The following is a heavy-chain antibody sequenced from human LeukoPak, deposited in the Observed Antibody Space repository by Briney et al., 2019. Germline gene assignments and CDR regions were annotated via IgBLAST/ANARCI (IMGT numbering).Heavy chain of an antibody. Sequence: GESLKIPCKGSGYSFTSYWIGWVRQMPGKGLEWMGIIYPGDSDTRYSPSFQGQVTISADKSISTAYLQWSSLKASDTAMYYCAMPPRDGYNENYYYSMDVWGQGTTVTVSS. CDR1: GYSFTSYW. D-gene: IGHD5-24*01. V-gene: IGHV5-51*01. J-gene: IGHJ6*02. CDR2: IYPGDSDT. CDR3: AMPPRDGYNENYYYSMDV.